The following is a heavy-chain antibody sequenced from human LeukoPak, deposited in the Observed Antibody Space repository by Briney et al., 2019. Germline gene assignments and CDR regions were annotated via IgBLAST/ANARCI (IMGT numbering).Heavy chain of an antibody. V-gene: IGHV1-46*01. D-gene: IGHD4-23*01. CDR2: INPSGGST. J-gene: IGHJ3*02. Sequence: GASVKVSCKASGYTFTSYYMHWVRQAPGQGLEWMGIINPSGGSTSYAQKFQGRVTMTRDTSTSTVYMELSSLRSEDTAVYYCARSLTTVVTRDAFGIWGQGTMVTVSS. CDR3: ARSLTTVVTRDAFGI. CDR1: GYTFTSYY.